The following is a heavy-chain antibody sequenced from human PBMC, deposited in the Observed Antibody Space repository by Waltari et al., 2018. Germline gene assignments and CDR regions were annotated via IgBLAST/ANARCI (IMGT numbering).Heavy chain of an antibody. V-gene: IGHV3-48*04. J-gene: IGHJ6*02. CDR3: ARDFHENVMDV. CDR2: ISSWSPTI. CDR1: GFPFRTYS. Sequence: EVQLVESGGGLVQPGGSLRLSCAASGFPFRTYSMNWVRQAPGKWLELVSDISSWSPTIYYADSVKGRFTISRDNAKNSLYLQMNSLRAEDTAVYYCARDFHENVMDVWGQGTTVTVSS.